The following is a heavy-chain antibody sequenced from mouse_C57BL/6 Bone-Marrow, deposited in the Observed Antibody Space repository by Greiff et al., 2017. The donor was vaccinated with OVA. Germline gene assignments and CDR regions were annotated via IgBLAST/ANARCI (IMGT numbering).Heavy chain of an antibody. CDR3: ARRDGYYWYFDV. D-gene: IGHD2-3*01. V-gene: IGHV5-6*02. J-gene: IGHJ1*03. Sequence: LVESGGDLVKPGGSLKLSCAASGFTFSSYGMSWVRQTPDKRLEWVATISSGGSYTYYPDSVKGRFTISRDNAKNTLYLQMSSLKSEDTAMYYCARRDGYYWYFDVWGTGTTVTVSS. CDR1: GFTFSSYG. CDR2: ISSGGSYT.